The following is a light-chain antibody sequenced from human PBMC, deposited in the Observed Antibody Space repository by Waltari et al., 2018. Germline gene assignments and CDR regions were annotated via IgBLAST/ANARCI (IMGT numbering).Light chain of an antibody. V-gene: IGKV3-11*01. CDR3: QQCNNAPPT. CDR1: QSVSSQ. CDR2: DAS. J-gene: IGKJ1*01. Sequence: EIVLTQSPATLSLSPGEGATLSCRASQSVSSQLVWYQQKRGQAHRLLIYDASNRATGIPARLSGSGYGTDFTLTISSLEPEDFAVYYCQQCNNAPPTFGQGTKVEIK.